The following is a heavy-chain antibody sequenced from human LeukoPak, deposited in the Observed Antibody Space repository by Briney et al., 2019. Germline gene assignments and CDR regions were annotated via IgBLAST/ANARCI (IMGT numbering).Heavy chain of an antibody. CDR3: ARVPYDFWSGRHHYFDY. J-gene: IGHJ4*02. D-gene: IGHD3-3*01. CDR1: GGTFSSYA. Sequence: SVKVSCKASGGTFSSYAISWVRRAPGQGLEWMGGIIPIFGTANYAQKFQGRVTITADESTSTAYMELSSLRSEDTAVYYCARVPYDFWSGRHHYFDYWGQGTLVTVSS. V-gene: IGHV1-69*13. CDR2: IIPIFGTA.